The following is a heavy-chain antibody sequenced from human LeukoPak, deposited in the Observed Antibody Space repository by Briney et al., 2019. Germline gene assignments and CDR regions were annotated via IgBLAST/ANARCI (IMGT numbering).Heavy chain of an antibody. D-gene: IGHD3-9*01. CDR2: ISYDGSNK. Sequence: PGRSLRLSCAASGFTFSSYGMHWVRQAPGKGLEWVAVISYDGSNKYYADSVKGRFTISRDNSKNTLYLQMNSLRAEDTAVYYCAKAPYDILTGYSPSWGQGTLVTGSS. CDR1: GFTFSSYG. J-gene: IGHJ5*02. CDR3: AKAPYDILTGYSPS. V-gene: IGHV3-30*18.